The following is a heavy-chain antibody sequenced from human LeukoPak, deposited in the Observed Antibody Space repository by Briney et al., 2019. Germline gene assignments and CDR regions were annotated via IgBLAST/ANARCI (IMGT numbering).Heavy chain of an antibody. V-gene: IGHV3-21*01. D-gene: IGHD6-6*01. Sequence: PGGSLRLSCAASGFTFTSYSMNWVRQAPGKGLEWVSSISSSSSYIYYADSVKGRFTISRDNAKNSPYLQMNSLRAEDTAVYYCARAIFYSSSSGAFDIWGQGTMVTVSS. J-gene: IGHJ3*02. CDR2: ISSSSSYI. CDR1: GFTFTSYS. CDR3: ARAIFYSSSSGAFDI.